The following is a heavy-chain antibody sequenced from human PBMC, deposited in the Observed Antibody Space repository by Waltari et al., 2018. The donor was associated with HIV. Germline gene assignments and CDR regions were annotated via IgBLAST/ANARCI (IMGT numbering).Heavy chain of an antibody. D-gene: IGHD2-21*02. CDR1: GGTFTNFT. CDR2: IIPNLGTA. Sequence: QVQLIQSGAEVRKPGSSVKVSCKASGGTFTNFTISWVRQAPGQGLEWMGRIIPNLGTAKFTQRFKGRLTLTADKSTTTAYLELSSLRSEDTAVYYCARDPSHLRFPDY. J-gene: IGHJ4*01. CDR3: ARDPSHLRFPDY. V-gene: IGHV1-69*08.